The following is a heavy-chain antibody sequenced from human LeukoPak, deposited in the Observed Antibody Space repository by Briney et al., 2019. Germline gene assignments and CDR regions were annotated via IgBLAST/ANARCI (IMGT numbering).Heavy chain of an antibody. Sequence: GGSLRLSCAASGFTFTNYAMSWVRQAPRKGLEWVSTISGSGGSTYYADSVKGRFTISRDNSKNTLYLQVNSLRAEDTAVYYCANKWASGIDYWGQGTLVTVSS. CDR1: GFTFTNYA. J-gene: IGHJ4*02. CDR3: ANKWASGIDY. D-gene: IGHD3-10*01. V-gene: IGHV3-23*01. CDR2: ISGSGGST.